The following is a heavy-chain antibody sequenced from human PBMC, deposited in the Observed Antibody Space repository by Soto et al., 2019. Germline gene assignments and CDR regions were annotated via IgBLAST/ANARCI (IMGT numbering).Heavy chain of an antibody. V-gene: IGHV3-23*01. Sequence: EVHLLKSGGGLVQPGGSLRLSCAASGFTLGWYGMNWVRQAPGKGLEWVSAVSPQGQATYYADSVRGRFTISRDCSKNTVFRHMDSLRAEDTAVYYCAKDRDYPRDYFHCWGQGTLVTVSS. J-gene: IGHJ4*02. CDR2: VSPQGQAT. D-gene: IGHD3-10*01. CDR1: GFTLGWYG. CDR3: AKDRDYPRDYFHC.